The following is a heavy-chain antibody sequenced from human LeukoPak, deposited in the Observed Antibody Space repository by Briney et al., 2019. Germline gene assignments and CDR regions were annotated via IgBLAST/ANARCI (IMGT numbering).Heavy chain of an antibody. CDR1: GYIISNAC. J-gene: IGHJ4*02. Sequence: PGGSLRLSCKVAGYIISNACLNWVRQAPGKGLEWVGRIKSNRDGGTTHYAAPVKDRFTISREDSKNTVYLHMHNLQTEDTAVYYCTTDRKWCIDNWGQGTLVTVSS. D-gene: IGHD2-15*01. V-gene: IGHV3-15*01. CDR3: TTDRKWCIDN. CDR2: IKSNRDGGTT.